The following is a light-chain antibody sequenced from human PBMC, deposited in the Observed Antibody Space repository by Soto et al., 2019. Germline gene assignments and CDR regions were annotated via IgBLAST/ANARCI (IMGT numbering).Light chain of an antibody. CDR1: QSVSSSY. Sequence: EIVMTQSPATLSLSPGERATLSCRASQSVSSSYLAWYQQKPGQAPRLLIYGASTRATGIPVRFSGSGFGTEFTLTISSLQSEDFAVYYCQQYKNWPLFGQGTRLENK. V-gene: IGKV3-15*01. CDR2: GAS. CDR3: QQYKNWPL. J-gene: IGKJ5*01.